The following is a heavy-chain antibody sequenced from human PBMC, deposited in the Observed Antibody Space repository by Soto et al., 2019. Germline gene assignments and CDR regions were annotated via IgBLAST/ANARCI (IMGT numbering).Heavy chain of an antibody. V-gene: IGHV2-5*02. J-gene: IGHJ3*02. Sequence: QITLKESGPTLVKPTQTLTLTCTFSGFSLSTSGVGVGWIRQPPGKALEWLALIYWDDDKRYSPTLKSRLTISNDTSKNQVVITMTNMDPVDTATYYYAHRQKWAIAAAGLDAFDIWGQGTMVTVSS. CDR1: GFSLSTSGVG. D-gene: IGHD6-13*01. CDR3: AHRQKWAIAAAGLDAFDI. CDR2: IYWDDDK.